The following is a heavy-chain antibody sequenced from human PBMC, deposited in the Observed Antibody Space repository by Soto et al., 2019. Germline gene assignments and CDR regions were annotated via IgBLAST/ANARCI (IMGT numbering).Heavy chain of an antibody. J-gene: IGHJ4*02. V-gene: IGHV1-69*12. CDR1: GGTFSSYA. CDR2: IIPIFGTA. CDR3: ARGGVICISTSCYPPGDY. Sequence: QVQLVQSGAEVKKPGSSVKVSCKASGGTFSSYAISWVRQAPGQGLEWMGGIIPIFGTANYAQKFQGRVTITADEITSTAYMEVSSMGSEDTAVYYCARGGVICISTSCYPPGDYWGQGALVTVS. D-gene: IGHD2-2*01.